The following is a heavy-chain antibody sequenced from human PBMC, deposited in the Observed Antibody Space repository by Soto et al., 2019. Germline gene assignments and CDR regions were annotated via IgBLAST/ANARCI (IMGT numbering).Heavy chain of an antibody. CDR3: AKALGEYYDSSGYPM. CDR1: GFTFSSYG. D-gene: IGHD3-22*01. V-gene: IGHV3-30*18. J-gene: IGHJ4*02. CDR2: ISYDGSNK. Sequence: QVQLAESGGGVVQPGRSLRLSCAASGFTFSSYGMHWVRQPPGKGLEWVAVISYDGSNKYYADSVKGRFTISRDNYKNTLYLQMNSLRAEDTAVYYCAKALGEYYDSSGYPMWGQGTLVTVSS.